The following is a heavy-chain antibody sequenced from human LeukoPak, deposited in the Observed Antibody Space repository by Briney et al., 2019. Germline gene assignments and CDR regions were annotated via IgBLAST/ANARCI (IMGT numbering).Heavy chain of an antibody. CDR2: ISSSGSTI. Sequence: GGSLRLSCAASGFTFSSYEMNWVRQAPGKGLEWVSYISSSGSTIYYADSVKGRFTISRDNVKNSLYLQMNSLRAEDTAVYYCARDPFGSRFGELFAPHFDYWGQGTLVTVSS. CDR1: GFTFSSYE. J-gene: IGHJ4*02. D-gene: IGHD3-10*01. CDR3: ARDPFGSRFGELFAPHFDY. V-gene: IGHV3-48*03.